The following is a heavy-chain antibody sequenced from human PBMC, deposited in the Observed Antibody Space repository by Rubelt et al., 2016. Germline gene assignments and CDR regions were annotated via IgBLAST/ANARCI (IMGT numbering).Heavy chain of an antibody. CDR1: GGSFSGYY. CDR3: ARDRTPSGYDSGMDV. V-gene: IGHV4-34*01. J-gene: IGHJ6*02. D-gene: IGHD5-12*01. CDR2: INHSGST. Sequence: KPSETLSLTCAVYGGSFSGYYWSWIRQPPGKGLEWIGEINHSGSTNYNPSLKSRVTISVDTSKNQFSLKLSSVTAADTAVYYCARDRTPSGYDSGMDVWGQGTTVTVSS.